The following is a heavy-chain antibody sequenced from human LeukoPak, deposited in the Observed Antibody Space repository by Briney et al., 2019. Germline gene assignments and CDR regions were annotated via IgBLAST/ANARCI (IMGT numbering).Heavy chain of an antibody. CDR1: GFTFSSYS. V-gene: IGHV3-21*01. J-gene: IGHJ4*02. D-gene: IGHD2-15*01. CDR2: ISSSSSYI. Sequence: GGSLRLSCAASGFTFSSYSMNWVRQAPGKGLEWVSSISSSSSYIYYADSVKGRFTISRDNAKNSLYLQMNSLRAEDTAVYYCARDHARRGVAFDYWGQGTLVTVSS. CDR3: ARDHARRGVAFDY.